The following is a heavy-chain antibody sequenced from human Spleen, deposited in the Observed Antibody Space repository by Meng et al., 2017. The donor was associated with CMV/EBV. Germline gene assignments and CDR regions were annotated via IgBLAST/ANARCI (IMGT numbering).Heavy chain of an antibody. Sequence: GESLKISCAASGFTFTSYAMRWVRQAPGKGPVWVARVKSDGSVIAYADSVKGRFTVSRDNAKNTLYLQMNTLRAEETAVYYCARHIQPYYYYGMDVWGLGTTVTVSS. CDR3: ARHIQPYYYYGMDV. CDR2: VKSDGSVI. J-gene: IGHJ6*02. CDR1: GFTFTSYA. D-gene: IGHD5-18*01. V-gene: IGHV3-74*01.